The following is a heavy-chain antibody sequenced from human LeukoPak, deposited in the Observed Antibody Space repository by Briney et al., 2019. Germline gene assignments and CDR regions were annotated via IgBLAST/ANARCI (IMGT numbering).Heavy chain of an antibody. CDR3: AKNGRGGWKYFDY. D-gene: IGHD6-19*01. V-gene: IGHV3-23*01. CDR2: ISGSGGST. J-gene: IGHJ4*02. Sequence: PGGSLRLSCAASGFTFSSYEMNWVRQAPGKGLEWVSAISGSGGSTYYADSVKGRFTISRDNSKNTLYLQMNSLRAEDTAVYYCAKNGRGGWKYFDYWGQGTLVTVSS. CDR1: GFTFSSYE.